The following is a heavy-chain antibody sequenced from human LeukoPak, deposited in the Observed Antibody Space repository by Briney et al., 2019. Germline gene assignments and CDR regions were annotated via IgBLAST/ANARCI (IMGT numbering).Heavy chain of an antibody. CDR2: IYYSGST. Sequence: SETLSLTCSVSGASISSHYWSWIRQPPGKGLEWIGYIYYSGSTNYNPSLKSRVTISVDTSKNQFSLKLSSLTAADTAVYYCARIGHEDYYFDYWGQGTLVTVSS. J-gene: IGHJ4*02. CDR3: ARIGHEDYYFDY. CDR1: GASISSHY. V-gene: IGHV4-59*11.